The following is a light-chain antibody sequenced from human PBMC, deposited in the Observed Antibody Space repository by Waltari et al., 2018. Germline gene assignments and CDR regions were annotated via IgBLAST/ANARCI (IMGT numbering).Light chain of an antibody. CDR2: TTS. Sequence: DIQMTQSPSSLSASVGDRVTITCRAGQTINTYFNWYQQKPGKAPKLLISTTSSLQSRVPSRFSGSGSGTEFTLTISSLQPEDFATYYCQQTYSAPFTFGPGTKVNIK. CDR3: QQTYSAPFT. V-gene: IGKV1-39*01. CDR1: QTINTY. J-gene: IGKJ3*01.